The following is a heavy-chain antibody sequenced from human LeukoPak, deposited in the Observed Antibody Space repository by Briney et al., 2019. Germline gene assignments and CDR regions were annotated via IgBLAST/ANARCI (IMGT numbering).Heavy chain of an antibody. CDR3: AFGSSWFKIDY. Sequence: ASVKVSCKTSGYTFIDYYIHWVRQAPGQGLEWMGGIIPIFGTANYAQKFQGRVTITAGKSTSTAYMELSSLRSEDTAVYYCAFGSSWFKIDYWGQGTLVTVSS. CDR1: GYTFIDYY. V-gene: IGHV1-69*06. D-gene: IGHD6-13*01. CDR2: IIPIFGTA. J-gene: IGHJ4*02.